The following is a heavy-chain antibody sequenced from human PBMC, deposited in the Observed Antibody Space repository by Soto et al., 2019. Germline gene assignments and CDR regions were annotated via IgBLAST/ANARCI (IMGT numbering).Heavy chain of an antibody. J-gene: IGHJ6*02. CDR1: GGSISSCDYY. CDR2: IYYSGST. Sequence: SETLSLTCTVSGGSISSCDYYWIWIRQPPGKGLEWIGYIYYSGSTYYNPSPKSRVTISVDTSKNQFSLKLSSVTAADTAVYYCARGKKANYYYGMDVWGRGTTVTVSS. V-gene: IGHV4-30-4*01. CDR3: ARGKKANYYYGMDV.